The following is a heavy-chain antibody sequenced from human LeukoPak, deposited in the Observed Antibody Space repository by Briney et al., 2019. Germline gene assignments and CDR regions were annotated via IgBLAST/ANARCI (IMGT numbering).Heavy chain of an antibody. CDR1: GYTFTGYY. V-gene: IGHV1-2*02. J-gene: IGHJ6*02. D-gene: IGHD2-2*01. CDR2: INPNSGGT. Sequence: ASVKVSCKASGYTFTGYYMHWVRQAPGQGLEWMGWINPNSGGTNYAQKFQGRVTMTRDTPISTAYMELSRLRSDDTAVYYCARDHCSSTSCYDYYGMDVWGQGTTVTVSS. CDR3: ARDHCSSTSCYDYYGMDV.